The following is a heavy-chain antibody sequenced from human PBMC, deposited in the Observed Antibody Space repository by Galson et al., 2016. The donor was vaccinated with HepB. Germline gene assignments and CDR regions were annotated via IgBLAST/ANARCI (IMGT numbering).Heavy chain of an antibody. CDR3: AKALPSWYFDL. CDR2: IRGSDDST. V-gene: IGHV3-23*01. Sequence: SLRLSCAASEFTLRNYAMNWVRLAPAKGLEWVAVIRGSDDSTFYAGSVGGRFAISRDDAKNTLYLQMNSLRAEDTAVYYCAKALPSWYFDLWGRGTLVTVSS. J-gene: IGHJ2*01. CDR1: EFTLRNYA.